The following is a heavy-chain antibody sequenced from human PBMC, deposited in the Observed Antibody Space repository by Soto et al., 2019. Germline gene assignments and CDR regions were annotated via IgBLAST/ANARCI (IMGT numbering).Heavy chain of an antibody. Sequence: GGSLRLSCAASGFIFENFGMSWARQAPGKGLEWISSISGSGFKKYYADPVKGRFTISRDNSKSTVYLELNNLSAEDTAVYHCAKNQGVELVPLATVDWFDPWGQGSVVTVSS. CDR1: GFIFENFG. D-gene: IGHD1-26*01. CDR2: ISGSGFKK. V-gene: IGHV3-23*01. CDR3: AKNQGVELVPLATVDWFDP. J-gene: IGHJ5*02.